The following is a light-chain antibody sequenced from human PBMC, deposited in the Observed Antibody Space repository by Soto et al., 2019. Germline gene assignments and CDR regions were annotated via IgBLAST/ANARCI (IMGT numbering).Light chain of an antibody. J-gene: IGLJ3*02. Sequence: QSVLTQPPSVSGAPGQRVTIPCTGNRSNIGAGYDVHWYRQLSGTAPKLLIYDDTSRPSGVPDRFSGSKSVTSASLTITGLQAEDEADYYCHSFDSSLNGVVFGGGTKLTVL. V-gene: IGLV1-40*01. CDR1: RSNIGAGYD. CDR2: DDT. CDR3: HSFDSSLNGVV.